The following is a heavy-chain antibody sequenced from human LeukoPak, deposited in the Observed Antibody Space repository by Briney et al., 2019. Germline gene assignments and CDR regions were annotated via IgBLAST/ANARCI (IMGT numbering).Heavy chain of an antibody. CDR3: ARGGRSTYFDWSPDY. V-gene: IGHV3-7*01. J-gene: IGHJ4*02. CDR2: IKEDGSEK. CDR1: GFTFSNYW. D-gene: IGHD3-9*01. Sequence: GSLRLSCAASGFTFSNYWMNWVRQAPGKGLEWVANIKEDGSEKYYVDSVKGRFTISRDNAKNSLFLQMNSLRAEDTAVYYCARGGRSTYFDWSPDYWGQGTLVTVSS.